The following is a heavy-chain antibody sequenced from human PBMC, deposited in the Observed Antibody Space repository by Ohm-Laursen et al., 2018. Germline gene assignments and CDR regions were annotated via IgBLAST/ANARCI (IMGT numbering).Heavy chain of an antibody. CDR2: FWANGIDK. CDR1: GFTFTSYG. Sequence: RSLRLSCAASGFTFTSYGVHWVRQAPGKGLEWVAVFWANGIDKYYADSVKGRFTISRDTSKSTVSLQMNSLTAEDTAVYYCARDADTSSHYSNFDYWGQGTLVTVSS. J-gene: IGHJ4*02. V-gene: IGHV3-33*01. D-gene: IGHD3-22*01. CDR3: ARDADTSSHYSNFDY.